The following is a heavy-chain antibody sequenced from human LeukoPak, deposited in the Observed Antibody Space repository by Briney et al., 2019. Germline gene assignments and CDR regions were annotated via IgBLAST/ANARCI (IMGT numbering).Heavy chain of an antibody. CDR1: GGSISTYY. CDR2: IYTSGNT. Sequence: SETLSLTCTVSGGSISTYYWNWIRQPAGSGLEWIGRIYTSGNTNYNPSLKSRVTMSVDTSKNQFSLKLSSVTAADTAVYYCARDNSIADRGWWFDPWGQGTLVTVSS. J-gene: IGHJ5*02. V-gene: IGHV4-4*07. D-gene: IGHD4-23*01. CDR3: ARDNSIADRGWWFDP.